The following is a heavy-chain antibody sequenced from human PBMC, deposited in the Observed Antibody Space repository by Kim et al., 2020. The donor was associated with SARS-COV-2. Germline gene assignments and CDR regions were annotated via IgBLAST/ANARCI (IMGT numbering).Heavy chain of an antibody. CDR1: GASISGFY. CDR3: ARSTPLTWLSSGWSGHFFDY. V-gene: IGHV4-59*01. D-gene: IGHD6-19*01. J-gene: IGHJ4*02. Sequence: SETLSLTCTVSGASISGFYWTWIRQPPGKGLEWIGYIYNSGSTNYNPSLKSRVTISSDTSKNQFSLKLNSVTAADTAVYYCARSTPLTWLSSGWSGHFFDYWGQGILVPVSA. CDR2: IYNSGST.